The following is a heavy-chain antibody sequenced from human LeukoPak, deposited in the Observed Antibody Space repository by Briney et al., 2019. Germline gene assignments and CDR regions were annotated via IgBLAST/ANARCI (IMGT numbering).Heavy chain of an antibody. CDR3: ATKWELRPFDY. CDR2: ISGSGGST. D-gene: IGHD1-26*01. Sequence: PGGSLRLSCAASGFTFSSYAISWVRQAPGKGLEWVSAISGSGGSTYYADSVKGRFTISRDNSKKMLYLHMNSLRAEDTAVYYCATKWELRPFDYWGQGTLVTVSS. J-gene: IGHJ4*02. CDR1: GFTFSSYA. V-gene: IGHV3-23*01.